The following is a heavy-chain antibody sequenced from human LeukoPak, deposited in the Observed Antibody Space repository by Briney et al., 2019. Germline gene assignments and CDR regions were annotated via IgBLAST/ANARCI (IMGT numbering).Heavy chain of an antibody. V-gene: IGHV1-8*01. CDR2: MNPNSGNT. CDR3: AKPVERWLHRDFDY. CDR1: GYTFTSYD. J-gene: IGHJ4*02. Sequence: ASVKVSCKASGYTFTSYDINWVRQATGQGLEWMGWMNPNSGNTGYAQKFQGRVTMTRNTSISTAYMELSSLRAEDTAVYYCAKPVERWLHRDFDYWGQGTLVTVSS. D-gene: IGHD5-24*01.